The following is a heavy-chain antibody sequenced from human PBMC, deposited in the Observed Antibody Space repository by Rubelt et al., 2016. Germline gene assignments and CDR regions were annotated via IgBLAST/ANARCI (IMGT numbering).Heavy chain of an antibody. J-gene: IGHJ4*02. CDR3: ARSASIAGD. V-gene: IGHV1-68*02. CDR2: ITLYSGNT. D-gene: IGHD6-6*01. CDR1: GYTFTYCS. Sequence: QVQLVQSGAEVKKPGASVKVSCKASGYTFTYCSLHWLQQAPGQGLARMRWITLYSGNTNDAKKLQGRVNITRDWSLRTSYRELSSMSSEDSAVYYWARSASIAGDWGQGTLVTVSS.